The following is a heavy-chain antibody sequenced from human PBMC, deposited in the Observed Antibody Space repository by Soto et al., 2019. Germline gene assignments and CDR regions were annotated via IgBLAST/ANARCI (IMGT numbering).Heavy chain of an antibody. CDR3: AKDYGALDAFDI. V-gene: IGHV3-23*01. CDR1: GCTFSSYA. D-gene: IGHD4-17*01. CDR2: ISGSGGST. J-gene: IGHJ3*02. Sequence: PCGSLRHSVAASGCTFSSYAMSCIRQAPGKGLEWVSAISGSGGSTYYADSVKGRFTISRDNSKNTLYLQMNSLRAEDTAVYYCAKDYGALDAFDIWGQGTMVTVSS.